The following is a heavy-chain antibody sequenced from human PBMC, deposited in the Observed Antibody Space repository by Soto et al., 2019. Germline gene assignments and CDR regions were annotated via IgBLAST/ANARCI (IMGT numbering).Heavy chain of an antibody. CDR1: GGTFSSYT. CDR3: ARVGDYGDYMG. D-gene: IGHD4-17*01. Sequence: ASVKVSCKASGGTFSSYTISWVRQAPGQGLEWMGWISAYNGNTNYAQKLQGRVTMTTDTSTSTAYMELRSLRSDDTAVYYCARVGDYGDYMGWGQGTLVTVSS. J-gene: IGHJ4*02. CDR2: ISAYNGNT. V-gene: IGHV1-18*01.